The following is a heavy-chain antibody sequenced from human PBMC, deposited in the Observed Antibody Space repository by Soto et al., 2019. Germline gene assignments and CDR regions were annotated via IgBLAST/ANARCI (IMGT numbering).Heavy chain of an antibody. Sequence: SETLSLTCTVSGGSISSGGYYWSWIRQHPGKGLEWIGYIYYSGSTYYNPSLKSRVTISVDTSKNQFSLKLSSVTAADTAVYYCASFSAMITFGGVIGLWGQGTLVTVSS. J-gene: IGHJ4*02. CDR3: ASFSAMITFGGVIGL. CDR2: IYYSGST. CDR1: GGSISSGGYY. D-gene: IGHD3-16*02. V-gene: IGHV4-31*03.